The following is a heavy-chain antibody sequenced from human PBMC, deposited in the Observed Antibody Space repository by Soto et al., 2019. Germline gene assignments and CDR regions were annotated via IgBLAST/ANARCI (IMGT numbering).Heavy chain of an antibody. D-gene: IGHD2-15*01. CDR3: AREFCSGGNCYTYYFDP. J-gene: IGHJ5*02. CDR2: INTDGTNS. CDR1: GLTFNRYW. Sequence: DVQLVETGGGIVPPGGSLRLSCAASGLTFNRYWMYWVRHAPGKGLVWVSHINTDGTNSNYADSVKGRFTISRDNAKSTLFLQMNSLRDEDTAVYYCAREFCSGGNCYTYYFDPWGQGIPVTVSS. V-gene: IGHV3-74*01.